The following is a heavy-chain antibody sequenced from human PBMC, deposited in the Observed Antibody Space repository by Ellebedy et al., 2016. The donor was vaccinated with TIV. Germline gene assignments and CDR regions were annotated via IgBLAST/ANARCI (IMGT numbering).Heavy chain of an antibody. D-gene: IGHD5-18*01. CDR1: GFTFSSYA. J-gene: IGHJ4*02. Sequence: GESLKISCAASGFTFSSYAMSWVRQAPGKGLEWVSTISSTGSRTYYADSVEGRFIISRDNSKKTLYLQMNNLRAEDTAVYYCAKDRTPGDGYWVFDFWGQGTLVTVST. V-gene: IGHV3-23*01. CDR3: AKDRTPGDGYWVFDF. CDR2: ISSTGSRT.